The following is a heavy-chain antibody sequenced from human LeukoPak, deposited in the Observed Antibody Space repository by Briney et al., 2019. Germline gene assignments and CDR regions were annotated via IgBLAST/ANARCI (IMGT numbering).Heavy chain of an antibody. CDR1: GGSVSSGSYY. Sequence: SETLSLTCIVSGGSVSSGSYYWSWIRQPPGKGLEWIGYIYYSGSTNYNPSLKSRVTISVDTSKNQFSLKLSSVTAADTAVYYCARDSDTHTGYWGQGTLVTVSS. CDR2: IYYSGST. J-gene: IGHJ4*02. V-gene: IGHV4-61*01. D-gene: IGHD2-8*02. CDR3: ARDSDTHTGY.